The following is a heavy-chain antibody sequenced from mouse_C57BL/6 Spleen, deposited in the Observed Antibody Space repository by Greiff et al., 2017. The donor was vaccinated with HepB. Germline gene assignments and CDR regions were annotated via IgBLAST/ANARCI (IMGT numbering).Heavy chain of an antibody. Sequence: DVKLVESGPGLVKPSQSLSLTCSVTGYSITSGYYWNWIRQFPGNKLEWMGYISYDGSNNYNPSLKNRISITRDTSKNQFFLKLNSVTTEDTATYYCARDRGDSQAWFAYWGQGTLVTVSA. D-gene: IGHD3-3*01. J-gene: IGHJ3*01. CDR2: ISYDGSN. CDR1: GYSITSGYY. CDR3: ARDRGDSQAWFAY. V-gene: IGHV3-6*01.